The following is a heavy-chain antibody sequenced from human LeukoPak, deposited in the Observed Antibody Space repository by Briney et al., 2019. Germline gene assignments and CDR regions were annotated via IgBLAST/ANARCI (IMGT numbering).Heavy chain of an antibody. Sequence: SETLSLTCTVSGGSISSYYWNWIRQPPGKGLEWIGEINHSGSTNYKSSLKSRVTISVDTSKNQFSLKLSSVTAADTAVYYCARHKCSSATCQMRYAFDIWGQGTMVSVSS. V-gene: IGHV4-34*01. D-gene: IGHD2-2*01. J-gene: IGHJ3*02. CDR1: GGSISSYY. CDR2: INHSGST. CDR3: ARHKCSSATCQMRYAFDI.